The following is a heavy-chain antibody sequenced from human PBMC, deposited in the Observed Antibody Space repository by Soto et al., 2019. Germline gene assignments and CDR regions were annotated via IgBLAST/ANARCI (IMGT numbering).Heavy chain of an antibody. CDR2: ISAYNGNT. J-gene: IGHJ5*02. CDR3: ARVAPGPLPPAGDILLVQAAGEVYNWCDP. CDR1: GYTFTSYG. V-gene: IGHV1-18*01. Sequence: QVQLVQSGAEVKKPGASVKVSCKASGYTFTSYGISWVRQAPGQGLEWMGWISAYNGNTNYAQKLQGRVTMTTDTPTSTAYMGLRSLRAGDTAVFSCARVAPGPLPPAGDILLVQAAGEVYNWCDPWGEGPLVTVSS. D-gene: IGHD2-2*01.